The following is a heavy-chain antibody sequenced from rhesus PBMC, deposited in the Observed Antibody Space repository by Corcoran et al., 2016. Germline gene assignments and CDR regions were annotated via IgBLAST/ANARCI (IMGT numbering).Heavy chain of an antibody. CDR2: IYGSGSST. D-gene: IGHD4-29*01. CDR3: ARDVSVAAKGDFDY. Sequence: QLQLQESGPGLVKPSETLSVTCAVSGGSISSSYWSWIRQAPGKGREWIGYIYGSGSSTNSNPSLKSRVTLSVDTSKNQLSLKLSSVTTADTAVYYCARDVSVAAKGDFDYWGQGVLVTVSS. J-gene: IGHJ4*01. CDR1: GGSISSSY. V-gene: IGHV4-169*02.